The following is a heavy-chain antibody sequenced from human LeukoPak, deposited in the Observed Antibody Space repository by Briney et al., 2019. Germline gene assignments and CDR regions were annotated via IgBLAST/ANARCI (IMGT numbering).Heavy chain of an antibody. CDR3: ASMDKTAMVY. CDR2: INYIGST. CDR1: GDSINNYH. V-gene: IGHV4-59*01. Sequence: SETLSLTCTVSGDSINNYHWSWIRQPPGKGLEWIGYINYIGSTNYNPSLKSRVSISVDTSKNQFSLKLSSVTAADTAVYYCASMDKTAMVYWGQGTLVTVSS. J-gene: IGHJ4*02. D-gene: IGHD5-18*01.